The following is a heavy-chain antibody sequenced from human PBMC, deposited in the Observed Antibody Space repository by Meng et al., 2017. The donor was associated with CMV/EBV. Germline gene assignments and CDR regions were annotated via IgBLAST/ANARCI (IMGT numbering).Heavy chain of an antibody. D-gene: IGHD3-10*01. J-gene: IGHJ4*02. CDR2: ISGSGGST. CDR3: AKDHPYYYGSGSYSGGYYFDY. Sequence: GESLKISCVASGFTFSNGWMSWVRQAPGKGLEWVSAISGSGGSTYYADSVKGRFTISRDNSKNTLYLQMNSLRAEDTAVYYCAKDHPYYYGSGSYSGGYYFDYWGQGTLVTVSS. V-gene: IGHV3-23*01. CDR1: GFTFSNGW.